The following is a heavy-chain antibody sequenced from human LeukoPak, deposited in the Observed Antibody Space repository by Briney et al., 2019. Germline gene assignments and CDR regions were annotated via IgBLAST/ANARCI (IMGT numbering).Heavy chain of an antibody. CDR1: GFTFSSYV. D-gene: IGHD3-22*01. CDR2: ISSSGSTI. CDR3: ARDLGQYYDTSDNWFDP. J-gene: IGHJ5*02. Sequence: PGGSLRLSCAASGFTFSSYVMNWVRQAPGKGLEWVSYISSSGSTIYHADSVKGRFTISRDNAKNTLNLQMNSLRAEDTAVYYCARDLGQYYDTSDNWFDPWGQGTLVTVSS. V-gene: IGHV3-48*03.